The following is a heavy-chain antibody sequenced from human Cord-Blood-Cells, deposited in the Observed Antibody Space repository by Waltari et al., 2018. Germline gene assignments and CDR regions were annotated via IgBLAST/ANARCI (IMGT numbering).Heavy chain of an antibody. V-gene: IGHV3-33*01. CDR3: ARGYSGYDPYYFDY. D-gene: IGHD5-12*01. J-gene: IGHJ4*02. Sequence: QVQLVESGGGVVQPGRSLRLSCAASRFTFSSYGMHWVRQAPGKGLEWVAVIWYDGSNKYYADSVKGRFTISRDNSKNTLYLQMNSLRAEDTAVYYCARGYSGYDPYYFDYWGQGTLVTVSS. CDR2: IWYDGSNK. CDR1: RFTFSSYG.